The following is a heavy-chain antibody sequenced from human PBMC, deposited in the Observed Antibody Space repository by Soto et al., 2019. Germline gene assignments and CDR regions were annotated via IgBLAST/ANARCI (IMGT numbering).Heavy chain of an antibody. CDR2: ISSDGSNE. J-gene: IGHJ6*02. CDR1: GFPFSDYG. V-gene: IGHV3-30*18. D-gene: IGHD2-15*01. CDR3: AKQIAPYCSLGSWDNLYCYYAVDV. Sequence: QVQLVESGGGVVQPGRSQRLSSAASGFPFSDYGIHWVRQAPGKGLEWVAVISSDGSNEYYADSVMGLFTISRDNSKYSVPLRLNSLTAEDSASYYCAKQIAPYCSLGSWDNLYCYYAVDVWGHGSTVTVSS.